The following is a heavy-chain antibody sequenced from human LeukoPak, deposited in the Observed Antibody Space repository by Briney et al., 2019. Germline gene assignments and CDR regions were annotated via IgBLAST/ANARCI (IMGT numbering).Heavy chain of an antibody. J-gene: IGHJ4*02. Sequence: PSETLSLTCTVSGGSISSYYWSWIRQPPGKGLEWIGRIYTSGSTNYNPSLKSRVTMSVDTSKNQISLKLSSVTAADTAVYYCARDFRGGYDFWSGYYTPYYFDYWGQGTLVTVSP. CDR1: GGSISSYY. D-gene: IGHD3-3*01. V-gene: IGHV4-4*07. CDR2: IYTSGST. CDR3: ARDFRGGYDFWSGYYTPYYFDY.